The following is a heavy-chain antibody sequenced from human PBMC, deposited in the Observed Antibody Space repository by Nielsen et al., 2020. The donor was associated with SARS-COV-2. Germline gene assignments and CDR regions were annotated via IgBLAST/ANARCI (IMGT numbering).Heavy chain of an antibody. D-gene: IGHD3-10*01. CDR3: ARRFGELFSAFDI. Sequence: KVSCKGSGYRFTTYWIGWVRQMPGKGLEWMGIIYPTDSDTRYSPSFQGQVTISADKSISTAYLQWSSLKASDTAMYYCARRFGELFSAFDIWGQGTMVTVSS. CDR1: GYRFTTYW. V-gene: IGHV5-51*01. J-gene: IGHJ3*02. CDR2: IYPTDSDT.